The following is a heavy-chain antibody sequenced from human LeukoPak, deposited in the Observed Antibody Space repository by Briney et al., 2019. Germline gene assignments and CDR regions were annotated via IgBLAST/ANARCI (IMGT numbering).Heavy chain of an antibody. Sequence: SETLSLTCAVYGGSLSDYFWGWIRQPPGKGLEWIGEINHSGRTYYNPSLKSRVTISVDTSKNQFSLNLSSVTAADTAVYYCARAVVVVPAAIHYGMDVWGQGTTVTVSS. CDR3: ARAVVVVPAAIHYGMDV. CDR2: INHSGRT. D-gene: IGHD2-2*01. V-gene: IGHV4-34*01. CDR1: GGSLSDYF. J-gene: IGHJ6*02.